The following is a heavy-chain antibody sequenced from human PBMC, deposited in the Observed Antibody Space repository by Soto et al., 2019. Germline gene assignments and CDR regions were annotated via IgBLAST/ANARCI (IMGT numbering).Heavy chain of an antibody. J-gene: IGHJ4*02. CDR3: AIRMYSIRLYYLDY. CDR2: ISAST. CDR1: GFTVSSYA. Sequence: EMQLLESGGGLVQAGGSLRLSCAASGFTVSSYALNWVRQAPGKGLEWVSGISASTYYADSVKGRFTISRDTSKNTLYLQMNSLRAEDTAIYFCAIRMYSIRLYYLDYWGQGTLVTVSS. D-gene: IGHD6-13*01. V-gene: IGHV3-23*01.